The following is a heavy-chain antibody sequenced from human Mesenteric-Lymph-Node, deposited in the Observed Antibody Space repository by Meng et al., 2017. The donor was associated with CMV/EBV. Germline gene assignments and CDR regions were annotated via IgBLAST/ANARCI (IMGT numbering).Heavy chain of an antibody. J-gene: IGHJ6*02. V-gene: IGHV1-69*05. CDR1: GYTFTDHY. D-gene: IGHD3-22*01. CDR2: IIPIFGTA. CDR3: ARGIVVVKERYYYYGMDV. Sequence: SVKVSCKASGYTFTDHYMHWVRQAPGQGLEWMGGIIPIFGTANYAQKFQGRVTITTDESTSTAYMELSSLRSEDTAVYYCARGIVVVKERYYYYGMDVWGQGTTVTVSS.